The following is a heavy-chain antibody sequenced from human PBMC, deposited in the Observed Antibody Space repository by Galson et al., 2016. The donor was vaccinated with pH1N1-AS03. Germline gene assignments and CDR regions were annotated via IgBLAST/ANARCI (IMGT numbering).Heavy chain of an antibody. D-gene: IGHD3-9*01. V-gene: IGHV3-64*01. J-gene: IGHJ4*02. Sequence: SLRLSCAASGFTFSSYAMFWVRQAPGKGLEYVSAISGNGFSTYYASSVKDRFTISRDNSKNTLFLQMGSLRPEDMAVYDCARGPVSYSTDWFPPPDYWGQGTLVTVSS. CDR1: GFTFSSYA. CDR2: ISGNGFST. CDR3: ARGPVSYSTDWFPPPDY.